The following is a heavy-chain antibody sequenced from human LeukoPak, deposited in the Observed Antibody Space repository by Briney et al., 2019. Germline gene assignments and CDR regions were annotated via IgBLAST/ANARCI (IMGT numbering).Heavy chain of an antibody. CDR1: GYTLTELS. J-gene: IGHJ5*02. V-gene: IGHV1-24*01. CDR2: FDPEDGKT. D-gene: IGHD3-3*01. Sequence: GASVKVSCKVSGYTLTELSMHWVRQAPGKGLEWMGGFDPEDGKTIYAQKFQGRVTMTEDTSTDTAYMELSSLRSEDTAVYYCATALPVRFLEWLSWDQGTLVTVSS. CDR3: ATALPVRFLEWLS.